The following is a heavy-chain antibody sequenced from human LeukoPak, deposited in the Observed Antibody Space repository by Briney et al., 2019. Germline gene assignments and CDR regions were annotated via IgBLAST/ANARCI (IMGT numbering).Heavy chain of an antibody. V-gene: IGHV3-30*02. CDR2: IRYNGGKE. CDR1: GFTFSAYA. CDR3: ARVIRVAVDAFDI. J-gene: IGHJ3*02. D-gene: IGHD2-15*01. Sequence: GGSLRLSCTASGFTFSAYAMHWVRQAPGKGLEWVAFIRYNGGKEHHADSVKGRFTISRDNSKNTLYLQMNSLRAEDTAVYYCARVIRVAVDAFDIWGQGTMVTVSS.